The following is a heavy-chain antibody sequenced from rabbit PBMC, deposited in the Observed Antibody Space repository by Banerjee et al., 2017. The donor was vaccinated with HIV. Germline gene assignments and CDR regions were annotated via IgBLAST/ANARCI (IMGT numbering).Heavy chain of an antibody. CDR2: IYTGSGTT. CDR3: ARERAGDAAYGYVGHDGFDP. V-gene: IGHV1S40*01. Sequence: QSLEESGGDLVKPGASLTLTCTASGIDFSSYYYMCWVRQAPGKGLEWIGCIYTGSGTTYYASWAKGRFTISKASSTAVTLQMTSLTAADTATYFCARERAGDAAYGYVGHDGFDPRGPGTLVTVS. D-gene: IGHD6-1*01. CDR1: GIDFSSYYY. J-gene: IGHJ2*01.